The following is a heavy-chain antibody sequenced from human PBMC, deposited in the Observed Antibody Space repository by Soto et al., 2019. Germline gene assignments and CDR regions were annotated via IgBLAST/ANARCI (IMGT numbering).Heavy chain of an antibody. Sequence: ASVKVSCKASGYTFTSYDINWVRQATGQGLEWMGWMNPNSGNTGYAQKFQGRVTMTRNTSISTAYMELSSLRSEDTAVYYCALKLHWDFWSGYYDAFDIWGQGTMVTVSS. CDR1: GYTFTSYD. CDR3: ALKLHWDFWSGYYDAFDI. J-gene: IGHJ3*02. D-gene: IGHD3-3*01. V-gene: IGHV1-8*01. CDR2: MNPNSGNT.